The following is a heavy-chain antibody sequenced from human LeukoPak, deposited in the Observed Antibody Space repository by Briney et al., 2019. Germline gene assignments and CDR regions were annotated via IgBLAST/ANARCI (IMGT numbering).Heavy chain of an antibody. CDR1: GDSISSSSYY. Sequence: SETLSLTCTVSGDSISSSSYYWGWIRQPPGKGLEWIGSIYYSGTTYYNPSLKSRVTISVDTSKNQFSLKLSSVTAADAAVFYCARWAYSSTYYYFDYWGKGTLVTVSS. CDR2: IYYSGTT. CDR3: ARWAYSSTYYYFDY. J-gene: IGHJ4*02. D-gene: IGHD2-2*01. V-gene: IGHV4-39*01.